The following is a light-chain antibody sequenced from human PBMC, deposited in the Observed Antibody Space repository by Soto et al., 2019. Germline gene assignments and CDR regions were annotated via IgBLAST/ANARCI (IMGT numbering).Light chain of an antibody. CDR2: EVS. CDR1: SSDVGGYNY. J-gene: IGLJ3*02. V-gene: IGLV2-14*01. CDR3: SSYTSSSTRV. Sequence: QSALTQPASVSGSPGQSITNSCTGTSSDVGGYNYVSWYQQHPGKAPKFMIYEVSNRPSGVSNRFSGSKSGNTASLTISGLQAEDEADYYCSSYTSSSTRVFGGGTKLTVL.